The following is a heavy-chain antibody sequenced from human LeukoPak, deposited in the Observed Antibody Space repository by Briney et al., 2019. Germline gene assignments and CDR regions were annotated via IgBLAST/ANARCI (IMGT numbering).Heavy chain of an antibody. V-gene: IGHV5-51*01. CDR1: GYSFSIYW. D-gene: IGHD6-19*01. CDR3: ARQEGDGLYLFYS. Sequence: GESLKISCKGSGYSFSIYWIAWVRQMPGKGLEWMGIIYPGDSDTRYSPSFQGQVTISADKSISTAYLQWSSLKASDTAMYYCARQEGDGLYLFYSWGQGTLVTVSS. CDR2: IYPGDSDT. J-gene: IGHJ4*02.